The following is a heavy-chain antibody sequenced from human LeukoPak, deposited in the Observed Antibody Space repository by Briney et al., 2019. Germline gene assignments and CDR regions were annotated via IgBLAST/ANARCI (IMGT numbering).Heavy chain of an antibody. J-gene: IGHJ4*02. CDR3: ARDVAGALSD. D-gene: IGHD6-13*01. V-gene: IGHV6-1*01. CDR2: TYYRSKWYN. CDR1: GDSVSGNSVA. Sequence: SQTLSLTCNISGDSVSGNSVAWGWIRQSPSRGLEWLGRTYYRSKWYNDYALSVKSRITFETDTSRNQFSLHLKSVTPEDTAVYYCARDVAGALSDWGQGTLVTVSS.